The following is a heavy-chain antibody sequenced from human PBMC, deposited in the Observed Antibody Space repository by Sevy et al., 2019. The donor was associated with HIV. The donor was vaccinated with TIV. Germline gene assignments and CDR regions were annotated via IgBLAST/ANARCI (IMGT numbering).Heavy chain of an antibody. Sequence: GGSLRLSCAASGFTFSNYAMNWVRQAPGKGLEWVSFISASSNYIYYADSLKGRFTNSRDNAKNSLYQQMNSLRAEDTAVYYCARGAGIDCRGSSCYLDFDFWGQGTLVTVSS. CDR1: GFTFSNYA. D-gene: IGHD2-2*01. V-gene: IGHV3-21*01. J-gene: IGHJ4*02. CDR2: ISASSNYI. CDR3: ARGAGIDCRGSSCYLDFDF.